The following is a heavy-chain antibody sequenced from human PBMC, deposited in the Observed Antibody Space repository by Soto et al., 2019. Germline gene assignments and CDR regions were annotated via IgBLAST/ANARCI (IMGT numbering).Heavy chain of an antibody. D-gene: IGHD5-18*01. J-gene: IGHJ4*02. V-gene: IGHV1-8*01. CDR2: MNPNSGNT. CDR1: GYTFTSYD. Sequence: QVQLVQSGAEVKKPGASVKVSCKASGYTFTSYDINWVRQATGQGLEWMGWMNPNSGNTGYAQKFQGRVTMTRNTSXSTAYMELSSLRSEDTAVYYCAIPGDTAMVNPLDYWGQGTLVTVSS. CDR3: AIPGDTAMVNPLDY.